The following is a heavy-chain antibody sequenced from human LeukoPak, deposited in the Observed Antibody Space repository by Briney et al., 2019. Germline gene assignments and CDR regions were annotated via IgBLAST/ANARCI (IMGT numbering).Heavy chain of an antibody. V-gene: IGHV3-53*01. D-gene: IGHD1-26*01. CDR3: AREIVGATTGADAFDI. J-gene: IGHJ3*02. CDR2: IYSGGST. CDR1: GFTVSSNY. Sequence: GGSLRLSCTASGFTVSSNYMSWVRQAPGKGLEWVSVIYSGGSTYYADSVKGRFTISRDNSKNTLYLQMNSLRAEDTAVYYCAREIVGATTGADAFDIWGQGTMVTVSS.